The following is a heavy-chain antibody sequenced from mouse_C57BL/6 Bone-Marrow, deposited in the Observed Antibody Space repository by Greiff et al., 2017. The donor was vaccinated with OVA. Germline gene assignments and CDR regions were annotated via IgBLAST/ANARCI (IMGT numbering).Heavy chain of an antibody. CDR3: ARDGLPYAMDY. CDR2: SRNKANDYTT. Sequence: EVQVVESGGGLVQSGRSLRLSCATSGFTFSDFYMEWVRQAPGKGLEWIAASRNKANDYTTEYSASVKGRFIVSRDTSQSILYLQMNALRAEDTAIYYCARDGLPYAMDYWGQGTSVTVSS. CDR1: GFTFSDFY. J-gene: IGHJ4*01. V-gene: IGHV7-1*01.